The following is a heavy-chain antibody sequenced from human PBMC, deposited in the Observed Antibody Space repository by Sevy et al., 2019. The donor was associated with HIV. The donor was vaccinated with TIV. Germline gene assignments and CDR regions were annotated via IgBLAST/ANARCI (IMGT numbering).Heavy chain of an antibody. J-gene: IGHJ3*02. CDR2: ISGISNYI. D-gene: IGHD2-2*01. V-gene: IGHV3-21*06. CDR1: GFSFSDYG. CDR3: ARTGCSITSCLTADAFDI. Sequence: GGSLRLSCEVFGFSFSDYGMHWVRQAPGKGLEWVSSISGISNYIYYADSVKGRFTISRDNAKSSLYLQMNSLRAEDTAVYYCARTGCSITSCLTADAFDIWGQGTLVTVSS.